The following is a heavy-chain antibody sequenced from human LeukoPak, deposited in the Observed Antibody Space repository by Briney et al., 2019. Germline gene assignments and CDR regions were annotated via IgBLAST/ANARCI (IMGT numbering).Heavy chain of an antibody. CDR1: GGSISSYY. D-gene: IGHD3-9*01. Sequence: PSETLSLPCTVSGGSISSYYWSWIRQPPGKGLEWIGYIYYSGSTNYNPSLKSRVTISVDTSKNQFSLKLSSVTAADTAVYYCARVGYFDLLGGAFDIWGQGTMVTVSS. CDR3: ARVGYFDLLGGAFDI. J-gene: IGHJ3*02. V-gene: IGHV4-59*08. CDR2: IYYSGST.